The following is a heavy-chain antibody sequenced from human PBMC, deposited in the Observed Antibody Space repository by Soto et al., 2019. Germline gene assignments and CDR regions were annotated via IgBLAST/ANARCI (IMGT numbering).Heavy chain of an antibody. CDR3: ARAPFERTIFGVAIIGIGWWYYMDV. J-gene: IGHJ6*03. CDR1: GFTFSSYG. V-gene: IGHV3-30*03. CDR2: ISYDGSNK. D-gene: IGHD3-3*01. Sequence: GGSLRLSCAASGFTFSSYGMHWVRQAPGKGLEWVAVISYDGSNKYYADSVKGRFTISRDNSKNTLYLQMNSLRAEDTAVYYCARAPFERTIFGVAIIGIGWWYYMDVWGKGTTVTVSS.